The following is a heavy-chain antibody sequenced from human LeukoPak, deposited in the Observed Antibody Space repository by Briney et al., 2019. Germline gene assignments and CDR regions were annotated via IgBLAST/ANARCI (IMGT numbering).Heavy chain of an antibody. D-gene: IGHD1-7*01. Sequence: GRSLRLSCAASEFTFSNYAMHWVRQAPGKGLQGVAVISYDGINKYYADSVKGRFTISRDNSKNTLYLQMNSLRTEDTAVYYCAKDLLMYNWNYYFDYWGQGTLGTVSA. CDR1: EFTFSNYA. V-gene: IGHV3-30*04. CDR3: AKDLLMYNWNYYFDY. J-gene: IGHJ4*02. CDR2: ISYDGINK.